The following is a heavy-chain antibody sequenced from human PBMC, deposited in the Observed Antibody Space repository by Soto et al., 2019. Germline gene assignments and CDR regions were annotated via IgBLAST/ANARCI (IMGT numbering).Heavy chain of an antibody. Sequence: QVQLVQSGAEVKKPGASVKVCCKASGYTFTSCGITWVRQAPGQGLEGMGWISAYNGNTKYAQKLQGRVTMTTDTSMSTAYIELRSLRSDDTAVYYCTTDTVIGVNGYCGHGTLVTVSS. CDR1: GYTFTSCG. J-gene: IGHJ4*01. CDR2: ISAYNGNT. V-gene: IGHV1-18*01. CDR3: TTDTVIGVNGY. D-gene: IGHD1-1*01.